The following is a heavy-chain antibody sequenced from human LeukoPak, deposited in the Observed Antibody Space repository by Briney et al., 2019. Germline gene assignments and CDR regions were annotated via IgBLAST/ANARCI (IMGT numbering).Heavy chain of an antibody. CDR2: IIPIFGTA. D-gene: IGHD3-3*01. CDR3: AREYYDFWSGYYLFDY. J-gene: IGHJ4*02. V-gene: IGHV1-69*05. Sequence: SVKVSCKASGGTFSSYAISWVRQAPGQGLEWMGGIIPIFGTANYAQKFQGRVTITTDESTSTAYMELSSLRSEDTAVYYCAREYYDFWSGYYLFDYWGQGTLVTVSS. CDR1: GGTFSSYA.